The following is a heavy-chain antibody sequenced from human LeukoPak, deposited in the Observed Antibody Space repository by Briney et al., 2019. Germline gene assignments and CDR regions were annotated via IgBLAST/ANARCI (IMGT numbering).Heavy chain of an antibody. CDR3: AGELVRYFDWLLRPAGY. CDR2: IYSSGST. V-gene: IGHV4-61*02. CDR1: GGSISSGSYY. J-gene: IGHJ4*02. D-gene: IGHD3-9*01. Sequence: SETLSLTCTVSGGSISSGSYYWNWIRQPAGKGLEWIGRIYSSGSTNYNPSLKSRVTISVDTSKNQFSLKLSSVTAADTAVYYCAGELVRYFDWLLRPAGYWGQGTLVTVSS.